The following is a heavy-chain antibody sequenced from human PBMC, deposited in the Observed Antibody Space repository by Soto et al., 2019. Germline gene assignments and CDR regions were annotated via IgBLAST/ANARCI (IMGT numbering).Heavy chain of an antibody. V-gene: IGHV3-30*18. CDR2: ISYDGSNK. D-gene: IGHD3-3*01. Sequence: GSLRLSCAASGFTFSIYGMHWVLQAPGKGLEWVAVISYDGSNKYYADSVKGRFTISRDNSKNTLYLQMNSLRAEDTAVYYCAKDPTIRITIFGVVISVPDYYYYGMDVWGQGTTVTVSS. CDR1: GFTFSIYG. J-gene: IGHJ6*02. CDR3: AKDPTIRITIFGVVISVPDYYYYGMDV.